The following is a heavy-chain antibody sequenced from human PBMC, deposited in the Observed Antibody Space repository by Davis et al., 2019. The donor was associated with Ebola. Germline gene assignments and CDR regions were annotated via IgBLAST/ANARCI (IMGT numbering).Heavy chain of an antibody. CDR2: INPNSGGT. CDR1: GYTFTGYY. CDR3: ARGPLFLDPPDY. J-gene: IGHJ4*02. D-gene: IGHD3/OR15-3a*01. V-gene: IGHV1-2*04. Sequence: ASVKVSCKASGYTFTGYYMHWVRQAPGQGLEWMGWINPNSGGTNYAQKFQGWVTMTRDTSISTAYMELSRLRSDDTAVYYCARGPLFLDPPDYWGQGTLVTVSS.